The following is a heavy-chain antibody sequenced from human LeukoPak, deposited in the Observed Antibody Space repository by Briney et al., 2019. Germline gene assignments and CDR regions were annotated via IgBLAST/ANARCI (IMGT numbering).Heavy chain of an antibody. V-gene: IGHV4-59*08. CDR2: IYYSGST. J-gene: IGHJ4*02. D-gene: IGHD5-12*01. CDR3: ARHEGAGYSGYGSFDY. CDR1: GGSISSYY. Sequence: PSETLSLTCTVSGGSISSYYWSWIRQPPGKGLEWIGYIYYSGSTNYNPSLKSRVTISVDTSKNQFSLKLSSVTAADTAVYYCARHEGAGYSGYGSFDYWGQGTLVTVSS.